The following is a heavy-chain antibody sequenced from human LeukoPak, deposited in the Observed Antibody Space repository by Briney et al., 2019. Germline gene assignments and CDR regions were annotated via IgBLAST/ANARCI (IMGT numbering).Heavy chain of an antibody. CDR3: ARVVIYYDSSGYYYVRPRYFDY. Sequence: ASVKVSCKASGYTFTSYGISWVRQAPGQGLEWMGWISAYNGNTNYAQKLQGRVTMTTDTSTSTAYMELRSLRSDDPAAYYCARVVIYYDSSGYYYVRPRYFDYWGQGTLVTVSS. J-gene: IGHJ4*02. CDR2: ISAYNGNT. CDR1: GYTFTSYG. D-gene: IGHD3-22*01. V-gene: IGHV1-18*01.